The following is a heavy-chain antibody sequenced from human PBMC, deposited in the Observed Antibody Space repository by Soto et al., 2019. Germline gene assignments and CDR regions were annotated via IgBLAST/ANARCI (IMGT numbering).Heavy chain of an antibody. CDR2: IYYSGNA. CDR1: GGSFSGYY. CDR3: ARGVTPMDV. D-gene: IGHD2-15*01. J-gene: IGHJ6*02. Sequence: SETLSLTCAVDGGSFSGYYWSWIRQPPGKGLEWIGEIYYSGNANYSPSLKSRVTISVDTSKNQFSLKVSSVTAVDTAVYHCARGVTPMDVWGQGTTVTVSS. V-gene: IGHV4-34*01.